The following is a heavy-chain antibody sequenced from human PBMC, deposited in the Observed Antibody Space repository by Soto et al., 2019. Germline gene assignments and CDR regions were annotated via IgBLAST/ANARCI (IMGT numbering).Heavy chain of an antibody. V-gene: IGHV3-23*01. J-gene: IGHJ3*02. Sequence: GGSLRLSCAASGFTFSSYAMSGVHQAPGKGLEWVSAISGSGGSTYYADSVKGRFTISRDSSKNTRYLQMNSLRAEDTAVYYCAKAPGVPDAIRNAFDICGHGRIVAVS. CDR3: AKAPGVPDAIRNAFDI. CDR2: ISGSGGST. D-gene: IGHD2-2*02. CDR1: GFTFSSYA.